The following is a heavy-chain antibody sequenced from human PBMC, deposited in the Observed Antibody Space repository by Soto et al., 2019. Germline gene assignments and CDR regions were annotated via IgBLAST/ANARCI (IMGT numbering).Heavy chain of an antibody. Sequence: GESLKISCKGSGYSFTSYWIGWVRQMPGKGLEWMGIIYPGDSDTRYSPSFQGQVTISADKSISTAYLQWSSLKASDTAMYYCARSNYDILTGSYFDYWGQGTLVTVSS. J-gene: IGHJ4*02. CDR2: IYPGDSDT. CDR3: ARSNYDILTGSYFDY. D-gene: IGHD3-9*01. CDR1: GYSFTSYW. V-gene: IGHV5-51*01.